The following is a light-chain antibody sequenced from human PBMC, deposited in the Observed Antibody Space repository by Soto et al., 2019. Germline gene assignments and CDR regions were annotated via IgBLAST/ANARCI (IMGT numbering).Light chain of an antibody. J-gene: IGKJ5*01. V-gene: IGKV1-39*01. CDR1: QSISSY. CDR2: AAS. Sequence: DIQMTQSPSPLSASVGDRVTITCRASQSISSYLNWYQQKPGKAPKLLIYAASSLQSGVPSRFSGSGSGTDFTLTINSLQPEDFATYYCQQSYRTPTVGQGTRREIK. CDR3: QQSYRTPT.